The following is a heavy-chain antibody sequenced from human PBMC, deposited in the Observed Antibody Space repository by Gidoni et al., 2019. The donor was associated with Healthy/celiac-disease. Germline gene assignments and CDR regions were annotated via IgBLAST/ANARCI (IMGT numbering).Heavy chain of an antibody. CDR2: IYTSGST. V-gene: IGHV4-61*02. D-gene: IGHD3-22*01. J-gene: IGHJ6*02. CDR1: GGSISSGSYY. CDR3: AITYYYDSSGPSGYYGMDV. Sequence: QVQLQESGPGLVKPEQTLSLTCTVSGGSISSGSYYWSWIRQPAGTGLEWIGRIYTSGSTNYNPSLKSRVTISVDTSKNQFSLNLSSVTAADTAVYYCAITYYYDSSGPSGYYGMDVWGQGTTVTVSS.